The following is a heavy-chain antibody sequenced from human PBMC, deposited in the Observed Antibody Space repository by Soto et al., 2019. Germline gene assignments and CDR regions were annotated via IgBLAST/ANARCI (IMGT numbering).Heavy chain of an antibody. J-gene: IGHJ3*02. Sequence: SETLSLTCTVSGGSISSGGYYWSWIRQHPGKGLEWIGYIYYSGSTYYNPSLKSRVTISVDTSKNQFSLKLSSVTAADTAVYYCARDFVGGGSPFGEFDTRDAFDIWGQGTMVTVSS. CDR2: IYYSGST. CDR1: GGSISSGGYY. V-gene: IGHV4-31*03. CDR3: ARDFVGGGSPFGEFDTRDAFDI. D-gene: IGHD3-10*01.